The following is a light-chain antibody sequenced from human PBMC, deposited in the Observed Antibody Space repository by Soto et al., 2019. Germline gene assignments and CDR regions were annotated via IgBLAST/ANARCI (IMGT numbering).Light chain of an antibody. CDR3: QQYGSSTWT. CDR1: LSVSSY. J-gene: IGKJ1*01. V-gene: IGKV3-11*01. CDR2: DAS. Sequence: VVTQSPPTLSLSPGDRATLSCRTSLSVSSYLAWYQQKPGQAPRLLIYDASNRATGIPARFTGSGSGTDVNLTISTLEPEECAVYYWQQYGSSTWTFAQVTPLDIK.